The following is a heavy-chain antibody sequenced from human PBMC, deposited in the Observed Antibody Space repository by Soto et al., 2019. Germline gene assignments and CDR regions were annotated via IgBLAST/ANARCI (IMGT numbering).Heavy chain of an antibody. V-gene: IGHV3-74*01. D-gene: IGHD2-15*01. CDR3: ARSRASMVGGMYV. Sequence: GGSLRLSRAASGFTFSSYWMHWVRQAPGKGLVWVSRINSDGSSTSYADSVKGRFTISRDNAKNTLYLQMNSLRAEDTAVYYCARSRASMVGGMYVWGQGTTVTVSS. J-gene: IGHJ6*02. CDR2: INSDGSST. CDR1: GFTFSSYW.